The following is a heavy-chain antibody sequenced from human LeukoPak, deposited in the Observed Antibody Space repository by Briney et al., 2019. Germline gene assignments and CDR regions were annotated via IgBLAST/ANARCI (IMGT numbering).Heavy chain of an antibody. Sequence: GGSLRLSCAASGFTFDDYAMHWVRQAPGKGLEWVSLISWDGDSTYYADSVKGRFSISRDNSKNSLYLQMNSLRAEDTALYYCAKSNSGWDPYYFDYWGQGTLVTVSS. CDR2: ISWDGDST. CDR3: AKSNSGWDPYYFDY. J-gene: IGHJ4*02. D-gene: IGHD3-22*01. V-gene: IGHV3-43D*03. CDR1: GFTFDDYA.